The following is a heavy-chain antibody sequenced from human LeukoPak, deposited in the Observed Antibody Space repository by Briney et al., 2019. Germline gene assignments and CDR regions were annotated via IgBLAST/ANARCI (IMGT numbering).Heavy chain of an antibody. J-gene: IGHJ6*04. CDR3: GREFGMVRGVYMDV. V-gene: IGHV3-74*01. Sequence: GGSLRLSCAASGFTFSGYWMHWVRQAPGKGLVWVSRISDHGTTTSYVDSVKGRFTISRDNAKNTLYLQLNTLRAEDTAVYYCGREFGMVRGVYMDVWGKGTTVIVSS. CDR2: ISDHGTTT. CDR1: GFTFSGYW. D-gene: IGHD3-10*01.